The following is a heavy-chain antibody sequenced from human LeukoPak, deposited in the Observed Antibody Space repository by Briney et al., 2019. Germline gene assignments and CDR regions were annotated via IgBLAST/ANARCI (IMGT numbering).Heavy chain of an antibody. CDR1: GYTFTGYY. J-gene: IGHJ4*02. D-gene: IGHD5-18*01. CDR2: INPNSGGT. CDR3: ARATTAMVTDY. Sequence: ASVKVSCKASGYTFTGYYIHWVRQAPGQGLEWMGWINPNSGGTNYAQKFQGWVTMTRDTSISTAYMELSRLRSDDTAVYYCARATTAMVTDYWGQGTLVTVSS. V-gene: IGHV1-2*04.